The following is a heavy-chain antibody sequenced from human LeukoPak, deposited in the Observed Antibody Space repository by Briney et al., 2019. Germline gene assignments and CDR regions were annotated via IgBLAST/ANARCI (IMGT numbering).Heavy chain of an antibody. J-gene: IGHJ4*02. D-gene: IGHD2-21*02. CDR1: GFTFSSYA. Sequence: PGGSLRLSCAASGFTFSSYAMSWVRQAPGKGLEWVSAISGSGGSTYYADSVKGRFTISRDNSKNTLYLQMNSLRAEDTAVYYCAKRNQVYCGGDCAVDYWGQGTLVTVSS. CDR3: AKRNQVYCGGDCAVDY. V-gene: IGHV3-23*01. CDR2: ISGSGGST.